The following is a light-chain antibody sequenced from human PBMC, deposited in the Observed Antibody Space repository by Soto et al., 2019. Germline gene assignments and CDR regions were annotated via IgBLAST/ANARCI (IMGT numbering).Light chain of an antibody. Sequence: QSALTQPASVSGSPGQSITISCTGTSSDVGAYNFVSWYQHHPGRAPKLIIYEVTIRPSGVSNRFSGSKSGNTASLTISGLQAEDEADYYCISYTTSAPYVFGSLTNLTVL. CDR2: EVT. V-gene: IGLV2-14*01. J-gene: IGLJ1*01. CDR1: SSDVGAYNF. CDR3: ISYTTSAPYV.